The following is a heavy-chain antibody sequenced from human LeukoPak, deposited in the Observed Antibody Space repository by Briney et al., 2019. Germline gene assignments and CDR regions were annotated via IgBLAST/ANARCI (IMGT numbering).Heavy chain of an antibody. CDR2: MTPNSGNT. CDR1: GYTFTSYD. CDR3: ARESIAARRWFDP. Sequence: GASVKVSCKASGYTFTSYDINWVRQATGQGLEWMGWMTPNSGNTGYAQKFQGRVTMTRNTSISTAYMELSSLRSEDTAVYYCARESIAARRWFDPWGQGTLVTVSS. J-gene: IGHJ5*02. D-gene: IGHD6-6*01. V-gene: IGHV1-8*01.